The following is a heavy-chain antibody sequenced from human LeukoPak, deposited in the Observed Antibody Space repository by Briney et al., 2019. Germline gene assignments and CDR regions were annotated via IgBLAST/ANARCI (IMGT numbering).Heavy chain of an antibody. V-gene: IGHV1-69*04. J-gene: IGHJ2*01. CDR2: IIPILGTA. Sequence: SVKVSCKASGGTFSSYAISWVRQAPGQGLEWMGRIIPILGTANYAQKFQGRVTITADKSTSTAYMELSSLRSEDTAVYYCARNLGHYYDGSGYWYFDLWGRGTLVTVSS. CDR3: ARNLGHYYDGSGYWYFDL. D-gene: IGHD3-22*01. CDR1: GGTFSSYA.